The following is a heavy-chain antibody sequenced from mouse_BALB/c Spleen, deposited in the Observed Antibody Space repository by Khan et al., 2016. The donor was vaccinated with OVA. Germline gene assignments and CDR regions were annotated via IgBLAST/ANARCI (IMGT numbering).Heavy chain of an antibody. D-gene: IGHD1-1*01. Sequence: VQLQQSGPELMKPGASVKISCKASGYSFTSYYMHWVKQSHGKSLEWIGYIDPFNGGTNYNQKFKGKATLTVDKSSSTAYMHLSSLTSEDSAVYYCARRGGYYGSQLFDYWGQGTTLTVSS. CDR3: ARRGGYYGSQLFDY. V-gene: IGHV1S135*01. CDR2: IDPFNGGT. CDR1: GYSFTSYY. J-gene: IGHJ2*01.